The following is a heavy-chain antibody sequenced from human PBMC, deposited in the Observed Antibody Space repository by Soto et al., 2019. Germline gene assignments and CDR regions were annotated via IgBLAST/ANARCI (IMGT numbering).Heavy chain of an antibody. CDR3: ARPGGIAAAGNYFDY. J-gene: IGHJ4*02. D-gene: IGHD6-13*01. Sequence: SETLSLTCAVYGGSFSGYYWSWIRQPPGKGLEWIGEINHSGSTNYNPSLKSRVTISVDTSKNQFSLKLSSVTAADTAVYYCARPGGIAAAGNYFDYWGQGTLVTVSS. CDR2: INHSGST. CDR1: GGSFSGYY. V-gene: IGHV4-34*01.